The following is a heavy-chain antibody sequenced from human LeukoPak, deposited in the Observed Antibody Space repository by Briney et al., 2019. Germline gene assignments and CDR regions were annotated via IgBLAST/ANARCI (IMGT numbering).Heavy chain of an antibody. D-gene: IGHD1-14*01. Sequence: GGSLRLSCAASGLTLIPNDITWVRQAPGKGLEWVSVLYSAGNTKDADSVQGRFTIARDNSKNALYLEMNSLSPDDTAVYYCARGVEPLAANTLAYWGQGTLVTVSS. CDR3: ARGVEPLAANTLAY. V-gene: IGHV3-53*01. J-gene: IGHJ4*02. CDR2: LYSAGNT. CDR1: GLTLIPND.